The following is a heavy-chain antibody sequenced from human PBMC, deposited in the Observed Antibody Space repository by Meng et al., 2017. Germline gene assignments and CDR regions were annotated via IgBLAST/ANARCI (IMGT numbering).Heavy chain of an antibody. J-gene: IGHJ4*02. Sequence: QGQVVRSGAEVKKAGASGKVSCKASGGTFSSYAISWVRQAPGQGLEWMGGIIPIFGTANYAQKFQGRVTITADKSTSTAYMELSSLRSEDTAVYYCARAVAGTRGLWDSHYFDYWGQGTLVTVSS. D-gene: IGHD6-19*01. CDR1: GGTFSSYA. CDR2: IIPIFGTA. CDR3: ARAVAGTRGLWDSHYFDY. V-gene: IGHV1-69*06.